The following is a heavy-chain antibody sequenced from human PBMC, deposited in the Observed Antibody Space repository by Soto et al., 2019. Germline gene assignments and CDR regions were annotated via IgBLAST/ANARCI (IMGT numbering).Heavy chain of an antibody. Sequence: QLQLHESGPGLVKPSETLSLTCNVSGDSIGRFYWSWMRQSAGKGLEWIGRVYSTGGDTYNPALEGRVTISIDRSNNHVSLEMNSVSAADTAVYFCARDLSGTGLDIWGRGTRVSVSS. V-gene: IGHV4-4*07. J-gene: IGHJ6*02. D-gene: IGHD1-26*01. CDR1: GDSIGRFY. CDR2: VYSTGGD. CDR3: ARDLSGTGLDI.